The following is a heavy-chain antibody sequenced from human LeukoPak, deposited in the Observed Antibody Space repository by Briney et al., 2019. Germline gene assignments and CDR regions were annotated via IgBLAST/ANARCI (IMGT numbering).Heavy chain of an antibody. CDR2: MNPNSGNT. Sequence: GASVKVSCKTSGYSFTGYYIHWVRQAPGQGLEWMGWMNPNSGNTGYAQKFQGRVTMTRNTSISTAYMELSSLRSEDTAVYYCARDNSVEDTAWWFDPWGQGTLVTVSS. V-gene: IGHV1-8*02. D-gene: IGHD4-23*01. J-gene: IGHJ5*02. CDR1: GYSFTGYY. CDR3: ARDNSVEDTAWWFDP.